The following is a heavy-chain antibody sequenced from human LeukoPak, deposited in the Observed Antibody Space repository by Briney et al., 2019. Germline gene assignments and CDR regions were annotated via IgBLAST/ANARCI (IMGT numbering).Heavy chain of an antibody. CDR3: TRLPLHDYGGNSGAFDI. CDR1: GYTFTSYD. V-gene: IGHV1-8*03. D-gene: IGHD4-23*01. J-gene: IGHJ3*02. CDR2: MNPNSGNT. Sequence: ASVKVSCKASGYTFTSYDINWVRQATGQGLEWMGWMNPNSGNTGYAQKFQGRVTITRNTSISTAYMELSSLRSEDTAVYYCTRLPLHDYGGNSGAFDIWGQGTMVTVSS.